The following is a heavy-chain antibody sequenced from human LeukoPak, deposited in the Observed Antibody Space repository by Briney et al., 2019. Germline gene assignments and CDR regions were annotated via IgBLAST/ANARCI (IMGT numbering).Heavy chain of an antibody. CDR3: ARDRVYSSGWYDY. D-gene: IGHD6-19*01. CDR2: IKQDGSEK. Sequence: GGSLRLSCAASGLTFSSYWMSWVRQAPGKGLEWVANIKQDGSEKYYVDSVKGRFTISRDNAKNSLYLQMNSLRAEDTAVYYCARDRVYSSGWYDYWGQGTLVTVSS. J-gene: IGHJ4*02. CDR1: GLTFSSYW. V-gene: IGHV3-7*03.